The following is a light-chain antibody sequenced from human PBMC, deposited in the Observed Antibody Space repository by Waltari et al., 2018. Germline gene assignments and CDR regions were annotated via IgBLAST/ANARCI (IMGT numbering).Light chain of an antibody. V-gene: IGLV1-47*01. CDR1: RSNIESSF. J-gene: IGLJ2*01. CDR3: AAWDGTLSAVA. Sequence: QSVLAQPPSASGTPGQRVIISCSGSRSNIESSFVYWYQQFPGTAPKGLIQRNSQRPAGVPDRFSGSKSGTSASLGISGLRPEDEADYYCAAWDGTLSAVAFGGGTKLTVL. CDR2: RNS.